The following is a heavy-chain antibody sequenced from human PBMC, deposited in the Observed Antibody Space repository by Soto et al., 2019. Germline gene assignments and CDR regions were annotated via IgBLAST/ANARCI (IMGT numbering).Heavy chain of an antibody. CDR1: GASVGSDDYY. CDR2: IYYSGNT. CDR3: ARTWIGSPFDY. Sequence: KSSETLSLTCTVSGASVGSDDYYWSWIRQQPGKGLEWIGYIYYSGNTNYNPSLKSRLTISVDTSKNQFSLQLKSVTAADTAVYYCARTWIGSPFDYWGQGSLVTVSS. D-gene: IGHD5-12*01. V-gene: IGHV4-31*03. J-gene: IGHJ4*02.